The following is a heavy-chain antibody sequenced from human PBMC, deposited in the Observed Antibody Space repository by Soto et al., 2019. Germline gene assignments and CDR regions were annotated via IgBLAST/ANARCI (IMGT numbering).Heavy chain of an antibody. D-gene: IGHD6-19*01. Sequence: GGSLRLSCAASGFTVSSKYMSWVRQAPGKGLEWVSIIYSGGSTYYADSVKGRFTISRDNSKNTVYLQMNSLRAEVTAVYYCARRVSVAGTPVRDPWGQGTLVTVSS. J-gene: IGHJ5*02. CDR3: ARRVSVAGTPVRDP. CDR2: IYSGGST. V-gene: IGHV3-66*04. CDR1: GFTVSSKY.